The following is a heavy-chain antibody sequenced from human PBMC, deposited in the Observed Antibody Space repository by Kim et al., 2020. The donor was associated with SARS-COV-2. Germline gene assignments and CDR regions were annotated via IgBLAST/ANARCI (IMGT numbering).Heavy chain of an antibody. D-gene: IGHD6-13*01. CDR1: GFTFSSYA. V-gene: IGHV3-30*04. CDR2: ISYDGSNK. Sequence: GGSLRLSCAASGFTFSSYAMHWVRQAPGKGLEWVAVISYDGSNKYYADSVKGRFTISRDNSKNTLYLQMNSLRAEDTAVYYCAREGGQGSSWHYYYYYYGMDVWGQGTTVTVSS. J-gene: IGHJ6*02. CDR3: AREGGQGSSWHYYYYYYGMDV.